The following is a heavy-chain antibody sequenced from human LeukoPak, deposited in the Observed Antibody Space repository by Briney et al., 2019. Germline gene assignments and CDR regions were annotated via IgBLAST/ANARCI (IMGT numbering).Heavy chain of an antibody. Sequence: SENLSLTCSVSGGSFTGYYWSWIRQPPGKGLEWIGRVYTGGSGGSDYNPSFKSRVIISADTSKTQLSLRLTSVTPADTAVYFCANTHYYDSGPFSYDYWGQGTLVIVSS. D-gene: IGHD3-22*01. J-gene: IGHJ4*02. CDR1: GGSFTGYY. CDR2: VYTGGSGGS. V-gene: IGHV4-4*07. CDR3: ANTHYYDSGPFSYDY.